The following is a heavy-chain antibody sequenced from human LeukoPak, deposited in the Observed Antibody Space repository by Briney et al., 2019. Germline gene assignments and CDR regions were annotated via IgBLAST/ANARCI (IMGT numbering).Heavy chain of an antibody. CDR1: GYTFTGYY. Sequence: ASVKVSCKASGYTFTGYYMHWVRQAPGQGLEWMGWINAKSGGTNYAQKFQGRVTMTRDTSISTAYMELSRLRSDDTAVYYCARDNYYDSRVPDYWGQGTLVTVSS. V-gene: IGHV1-2*02. CDR2: INAKSGGT. D-gene: IGHD3-22*01. J-gene: IGHJ4*02. CDR3: ARDNYYDSRVPDY.